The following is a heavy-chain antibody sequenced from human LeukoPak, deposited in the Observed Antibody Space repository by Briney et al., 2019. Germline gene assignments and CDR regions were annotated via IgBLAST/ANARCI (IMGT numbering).Heavy chain of an antibody. Sequence: ASVKVSCKASGYTFTSYGISWVRQAPGQGLEWMGWISAYNGNTNYAQKLQGRVTMTTDTSTSTAYMELRSLRSDDTAVYYCARVQGRYQLLSLDYWGQGTLVTVSS. CDR1: GYTFTSYG. D-gene: IGHD2-2*01. V-gene: IGHV1-18*01. CDR2: ISAYNGNT. J-gene: IGHJ4*02. CDR3: ARVQGRYQLLSLDY.